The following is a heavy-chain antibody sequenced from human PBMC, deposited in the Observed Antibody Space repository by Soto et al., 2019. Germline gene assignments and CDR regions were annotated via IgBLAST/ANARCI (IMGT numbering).Heavy chain of an antibody. CDR1: GFTFSSFW. CDR2: IKHDGSEK. V-gene: IGHV3-7*03. J-gene: IGHJ3*02. CDR3: ARDGTVAAFDI. Sequence: EVQLVESGGGLVQPGGSLRLSCAASGFTFSSFWMSWVRQAPGKGLEWVAKIKHDGSEKFYVNSVEGRFSISRDSTTNSLYLQMYSLRDADTAVYYCARDGTVAAFDIGGLGTMVTVSS.